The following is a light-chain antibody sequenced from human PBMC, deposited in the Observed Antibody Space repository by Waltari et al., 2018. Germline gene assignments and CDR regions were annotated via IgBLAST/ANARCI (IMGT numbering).Light chain of an antibody. CDR2: GAS. CDR3: QQSYSTWYT. CDR1: DNINNY. V-gene: IGKV1-39*01. J-gene: IGKJ2*01. Sequence: DIQMTQSPSSLSASVGDSVTITCRATDNINNYLNWYQQKEGKAPKLLISGASTLQSEVPSRFSGSGSGTHFTLTISGLKPEDFATYFCQQSYSTWYTFGPATRLDIK.